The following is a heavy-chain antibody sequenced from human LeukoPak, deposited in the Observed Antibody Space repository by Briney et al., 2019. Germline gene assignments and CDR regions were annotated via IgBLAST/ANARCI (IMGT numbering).Heavy chain of an antibody. J-gene: IGHJ4*02. Sequence: GGSLRLSCAASGFTFSSYWMHWVRQAPGKGRVWVSRINSDGSSTSYADSVKGRFTISRDNAKNTPYLQMNSLRAEDTAVYYCARVIVGATPFPFDYWGQGTLVTVSS. V-gene: IGHV3-74*01. CDR3: ARVIVGATPFPFDY. D-gene: IGHD1-26*01. CDR2: INSDGSST. CDR1: GFTFSSYW.